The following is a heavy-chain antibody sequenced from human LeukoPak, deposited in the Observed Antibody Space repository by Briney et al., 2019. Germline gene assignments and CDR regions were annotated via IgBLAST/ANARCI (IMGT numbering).Heavy chain of an antibody. CDR3: ATDGGPFDD. V-gene: IGHV3-7*01. Sequence: GGSLRLSCAASGFTFSSYWMSWVRQPPGKGLEWVANIKQDGSERYYVDSVKGRFTISRDNAKRSVYLQMNSLRGEDTAVYYCATDGGPFDDWGQGTLVTVSS. D-gene: IGHD3-3*01. J-gene: IGHJ4*02. CDR2: IKQDGSER. CDR1: GFTFSSYW.